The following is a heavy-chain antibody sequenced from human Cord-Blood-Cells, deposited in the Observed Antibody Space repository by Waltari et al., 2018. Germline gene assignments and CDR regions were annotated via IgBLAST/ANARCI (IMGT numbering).Heavy chain of an antibody. D-gene: IGHD3-3*01. J-gene: IGHJ6*02. V-gene: IGHV4-34*01. CDR3: ARGFGLVRYGMDV. Sequence: QVQLQQWGAGLLKPSETLSLTCAVYGGSFSGYYCRWIRQPPGKGLEWIGEINHSGSTNYNPSLKSRVTISVDTSKNQFSLKLSSVTAADTAVYYCARGFGLVRYGMDVWGQGTTVTVSS. CDR1: GGSFSGYY. CDR2: INHSGST.